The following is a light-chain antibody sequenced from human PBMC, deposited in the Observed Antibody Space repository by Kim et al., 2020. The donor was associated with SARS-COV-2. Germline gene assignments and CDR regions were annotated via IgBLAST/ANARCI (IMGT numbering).Light chain of an antibody. CDR1: SGSIASNY. J-gene: IGLJ7*01. V-gene: IGLV6-57*03. Sequence: NFMLTQPHSVSESPGKTVTISCTRSSGSIASNYVQWYQQRPGSAPTPLIYEDKQRPSGVPYRFSGSIDTSTNSAYPIISGLRTEDAAAYYSQSYYTNNVVFGGGTQLTVL. CDR2: EDK. CDR3: QSYYTNNVV.